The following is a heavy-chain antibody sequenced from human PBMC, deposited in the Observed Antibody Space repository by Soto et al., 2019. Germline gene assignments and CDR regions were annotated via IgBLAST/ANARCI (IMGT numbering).Heavy chain of an antibody. D-gene: IGHD1-26*01. J-gene: IGHJ4*02. Sequence: GGSLRLSCAASGFTFSNAWMNWVRQAPGKGLEWVGRIKSKNDGGTTDYAAPVKGRFTISRDDSKNTLYLQMNSLKTEDTAVYYRTTADRKNKLVGATYRWGYFDYWGQGTLVTVSS. CDR2: IKSKNDGGTT. V-gene: IGHV3-15*07. CDR3: TTADRKNKLVGATYRWGYFDY. CDR1: GFTFSNAW.